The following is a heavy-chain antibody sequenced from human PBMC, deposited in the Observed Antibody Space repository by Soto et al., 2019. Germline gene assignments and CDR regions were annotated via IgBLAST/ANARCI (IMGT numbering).Heavy chain of an antibody. CDR3: ARESEDLTSNFDY. V-gene: IGHV3-21*01. CDR1: GFTFSSYA. Sequence: GGSLRLSCAASGFTFSSYAMSWVRQAPGKGLEWVSSISSTTNYIYYADSMKGRFTVSRDNAKNSVYLEMNSLSAEDTAVYYCARESEDLTSNFDYWGQGTLVTVSS. CDR2: ISSTTNYI. J-gene: IGHJ4*02.